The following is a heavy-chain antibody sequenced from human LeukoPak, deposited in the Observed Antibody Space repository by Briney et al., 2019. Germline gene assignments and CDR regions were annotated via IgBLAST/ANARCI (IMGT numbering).Heavy chain of an antibody. CDR3: ARHYGSGTYYYYFDY. CDR1: GFSFSTYG. CDR2: IKQDGSQK. D-gene: IGHD3-10*01. J-gene: IGHJ4*02. V-gene: IGHV3-7*01. Sequence: GGSLRLSCAASGFSFSTYGIHWVRQAPGKGLEWVANIKQDGSQKYYVDSVKGRFTISRDNAKNSLYLQMNSLRAEDTAVYYCARHYGSGTYYYYFDYWGQGTLVTVSS.